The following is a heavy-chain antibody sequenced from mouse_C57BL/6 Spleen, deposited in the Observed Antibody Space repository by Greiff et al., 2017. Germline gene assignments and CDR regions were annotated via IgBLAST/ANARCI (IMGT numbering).Heavy chain of an antibody. J-gene: IGHJ4*01. Sequence: VQLKQSGPELVKPGASVKISCKASGYSFTGYYMNWVKQSPEKSLEWIGEINPSTGGTTYNQKFKAKATLTVDKSSSTAYMQLKSLTSEDSAVYYCARLAHAMDYWGQGTSVTVSS. CDR3: ARLAHAMDY. CDR1: GYSFTGYY. CDR2: INPSTGGT. V-gene: IGHV1-42*01.